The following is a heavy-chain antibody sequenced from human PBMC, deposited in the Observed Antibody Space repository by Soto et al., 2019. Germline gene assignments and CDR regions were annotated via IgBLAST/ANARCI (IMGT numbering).Heavy chain of an antibody. CDR3: ARHYSYGYVLLWYFDY. Sequence: QLQLQEWGPGLVKPSETLSLTCTVSGGSISSSRYYWGWIRQPPVKGLEWIGSIYYSGSTYYNPSLKSRVTISVYTSKNQFSLKLSSVTAADTAVYYCARHYSYGYVLLWYFDYWGQGTLVTVSS. D-gene: IGHD5-18*01. CDR1: GGSISSSRYY. CDR2: IYYSGST. V-gene: IGHV4-39*01. J-gene: IGHJ4*02.